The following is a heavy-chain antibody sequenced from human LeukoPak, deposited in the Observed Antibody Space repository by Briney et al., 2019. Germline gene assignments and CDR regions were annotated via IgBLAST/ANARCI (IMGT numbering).Heavy chain of an antibody. Sequence: GTSLRLSCAASGFTFSSYGMHWVRQAPGKGLEWVAFIRYDGSNKYYADSVKGRFTISRDNSKNTLYPQMNSLRAEDTAVYYCAKGDSSSYYFDYWGQGTLVTVSS. CDR2: IRYDGSNK. CDR1: GFTFSSYG. J-gene: IGHJ4*02. D-gene: IGHD6-13*01. CDR3: AKGDSSSYYFDY. V-gene: IGHV3-30*02.